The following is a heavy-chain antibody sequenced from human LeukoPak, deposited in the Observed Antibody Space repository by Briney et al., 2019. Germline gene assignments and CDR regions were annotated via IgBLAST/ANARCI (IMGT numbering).Heavy chain of an antibody. J-gene: IGHJ3*02. CDR2: IKQDGSEK. V-gene: IGHV3-7*01. CDR3: ARARIADDAFDI. D-gene: IGHD6-13*01. Sequence: HPGGSLRLSCEGSGFTFSNYWMSWVRQAPGKGLEWVTNIKQDGSEKYYVDSVKGRFTISRDNAKNSLYLQMNSLRAEDTAVYYCARARIADDAFDIWGQGTMVTVFS. CDR1: GFTFSNYW.